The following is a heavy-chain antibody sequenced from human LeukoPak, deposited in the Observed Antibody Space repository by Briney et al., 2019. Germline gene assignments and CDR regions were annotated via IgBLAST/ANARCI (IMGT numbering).Heavy chain of an antibody. Sequence: SEALSLTCAVYGGSFSGYYWSWIRQPPGKGLEWIGEINHSGSTNYNPSLKSRVTISVDTSKNQFSLKLSSVTAADTAVYYCARGAERLRRFWYFDLWGRGTLVAVSS. D-gene: IGHD4-17*01. V-gene: IGHV4-34*01. CDR1: GGSFSGYY. J-gene: IGHJ2*01. CDR2: INHSGST. CDR3: ARGAERLRRFWYFDL.